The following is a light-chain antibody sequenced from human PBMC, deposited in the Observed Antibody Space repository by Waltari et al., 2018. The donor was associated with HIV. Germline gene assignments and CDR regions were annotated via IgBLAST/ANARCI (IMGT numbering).Light chain of an antibody. CDR1: HSVSSK. CDR3: QQYNNWPLT. V-gene: IGKV3-15*01. Sequence: PATLSVSPGERVTFSCRASHSVSSKLAWYQQKPGQAPRLLIYAASTRATGIPARFSGGGSGTEFTLTISSLQSEDFAVYFCQQYNNWPLTFGGGTRVEI. CDR2: AAS. J-gene: IGKJ4*01.